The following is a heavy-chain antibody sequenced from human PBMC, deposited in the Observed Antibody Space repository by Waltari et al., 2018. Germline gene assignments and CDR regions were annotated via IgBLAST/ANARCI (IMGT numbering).Heavy chain of an antibody. CDR3: ARVQYYYGSGRDDAFDI. CDR2: IYHSGST. J-gene: IGHJ3*02. V-gene: IGHV4-38-2*01. Sequence: QVQLQESGPGLVKPSETLSLTCAVSGYSISSCYSCGWIRQPPGKGLEWIGSIYHSGSTYYNPSLKSRVTISVDTSKNQFSLKLSSVTAADTAVYYCARVQYYYGSGRDDAFDIWGQGTMVTVSS. CDR1: GYSISSCYS. D-gene: IGHD3-10*01.